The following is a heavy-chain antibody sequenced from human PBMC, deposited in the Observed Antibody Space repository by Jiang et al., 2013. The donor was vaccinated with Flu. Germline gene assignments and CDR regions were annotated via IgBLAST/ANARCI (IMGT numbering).Heavy chain of an antibody. CDR3: ARDRGSGWYDY. V-gene: IGHV3-48*03. CDR1: GFTFSRYP. CDR2: ISSSGSTT. Sequence: VQLLESGGGLVQPGRSLRLSCAASGFTFSRYPIDWVRQAPGKGLEWVSYISSSGSTTYYADSVKGRFTISRDNAKNSLYLQMNSLRAEDTAVYYCARDRGSGWYDYWGQGNPGHRLL. D-gene: IGHD6-19*01. J-gene: IGHJ4*02.